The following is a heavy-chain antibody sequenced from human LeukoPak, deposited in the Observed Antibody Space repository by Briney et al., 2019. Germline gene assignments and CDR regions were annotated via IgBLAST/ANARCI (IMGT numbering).Heavy chain of an antibody. CDR3: ARDYYGSGTYLLFDY. CDR2: IYYSGST. Sequence: SETLSLTCTVSGVSISSYYWSWIRQPPGKGLEWIGYIYYSGSTNYNPSLKSRVTISVDTSKNQFSLKLSSVTAADTAVYYCARDYYGSGTYLLFDYWGQGTLVTVSS. V-gene: IGHV4-59*01. CDR1: GVSISSYY. J-gene: IGHJ4*02. D-gene: IGHD3-10*01.